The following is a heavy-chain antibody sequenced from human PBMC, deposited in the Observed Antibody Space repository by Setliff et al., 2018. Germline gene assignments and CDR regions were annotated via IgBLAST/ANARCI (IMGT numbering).Heavy chain of an antibody. J-gene: IGHJ4*02. Sequence: SETLSLTCNVSGASVSSHYWDWIRQPPGKGLEWIGFISYIGATKYNPSLKGRVTISVDTSKNQVSLRMNFVTAADTAVYYCARGGVLGTGDFDYWGQGTLGTVSS. CDR3: ARGGVLGTGDFDY. D-gene: IGHD3-16*01. V-gene: IGHV4-59*02. CDR1: GASVSSHY. CDR2: ISYIGAT.